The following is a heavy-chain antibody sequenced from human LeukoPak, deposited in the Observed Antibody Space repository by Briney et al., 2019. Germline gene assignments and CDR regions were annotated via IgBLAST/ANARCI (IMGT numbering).Heavy chain of an antibody. CDR3: ARGYCSGGSCYSGDAFDI. Sequence: GGSLRLSCAGSGFXFSSYAMSWVRQAPGEGLEWVSALNSSGGNIYYADSVKGRFTISRDNSKNTLYLKMNSLRAEDTAVYYCARGYCSGGSCYSGDAFDIWGQGTMVTVSS. D-gene: IGHD2-15*01. CDR1: GFXFSSYA. J-gene: IGHJ3*02. V-gene: IGHV3-23*01. CDR2: LNSSGGNI.